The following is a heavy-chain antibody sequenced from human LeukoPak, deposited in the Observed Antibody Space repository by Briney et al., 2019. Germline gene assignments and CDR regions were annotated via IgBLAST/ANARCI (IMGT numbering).Heavy chain of an antibody. CDR2: IYYSGGT. CDR3: AAETTAGNA. Sequence: SETLSLTCTVSGGSINSNGYYWAWFRQPPGKGLEWIGSIYYSGGTYYNPSLKSRVTISIDTSKSQFSLKLSSVTAADTAVYYCAAETTAGNAWGQGTLVAVSS. V-gene: IGHV4-39*07. J-gene: IGHJ5*02. CDR1: GGSINSNGYY. D-gene: IGHD6-13*01.